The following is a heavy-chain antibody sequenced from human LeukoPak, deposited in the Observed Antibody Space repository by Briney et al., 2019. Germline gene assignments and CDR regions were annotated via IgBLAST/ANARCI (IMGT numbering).Heavy chain of an antibody. CDR2: INPNSGGT. D-gene: IGHD6-13*01. CDR3: ARDPIAAAGLPGDY. J-gene: IGHJ4*02. Sequence: ASVKVSCKASGYTFTAYYMPWVRQAPGQGLEWMGWINPNSGGTDYAQKFQGRVTMTRDTSISTVYMELSRLRYDDTAVYYCARDPIAAAGLPGDYWGQGTLVTVSS. CDR1: GYTFTAYY. V-gene: IGHV1-2*02.